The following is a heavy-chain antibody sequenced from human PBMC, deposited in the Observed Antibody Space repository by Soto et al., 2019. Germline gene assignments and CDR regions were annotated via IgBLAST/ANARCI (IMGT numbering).Heavy chain of an antibody. D-gene: IGHD6-6*01. CDR1: GYTFTDYY. Sequence: ASVKVSCKASGYTFTDYYMEWVRQAPGQGLEWMGWINLNSGDTNIAQQSQGRVTMTRDTTITTAYMDLTRLISDDTAVYYCARARPPFNWFDRWGQGTLVTVSS. CDR2: INLNSGDT. J-gene: IGHJ5*02. CDR3: ARARPPFNWFDR. V-gene: IGHV1-2*02.